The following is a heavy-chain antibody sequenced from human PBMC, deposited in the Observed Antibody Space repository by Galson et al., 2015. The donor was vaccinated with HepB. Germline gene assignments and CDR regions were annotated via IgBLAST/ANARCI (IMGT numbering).Heavy chain of an antibody. CDR2: ISHWSDNI. V-gene: IGHV3-23*01. CDR1: GFNFNSYV. J-gene: IGHJ4*02. Sequence: SLRLSCAASGFNFNSYVMNWVRQAPGKGLEWVSSISHWSDNIFYADSVRGRFTISRDNSKNTLHPQMDSLRAEDTALYYCTRDVPFSSFDYWGQGTLVTVSS. D-gene: IGHD3-3*02. CDR3: TRDVPFSSFDY.